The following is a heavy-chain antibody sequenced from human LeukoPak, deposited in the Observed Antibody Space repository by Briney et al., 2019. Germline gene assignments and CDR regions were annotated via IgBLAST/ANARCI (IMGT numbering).Heavy chain of an antibody. J-gene: IGHJ4*02. CDR1: GGSFSGYY. D-gene: IGHD5-12*01. CDR2: INHSGST. CDR3: ARHKGGYTVYYFDY. Sequence: PSETLSLTCAVYGGSFSGYYWSWIRQPPGKGLEWIGEINHSGSTNYNPSLKSRVTISVDTSKNQFSLKLSSVTAADTAVYYCARHKGGYTVYYFDYWGQGTLVTVSS. V-gene: IGHV4-34*01.